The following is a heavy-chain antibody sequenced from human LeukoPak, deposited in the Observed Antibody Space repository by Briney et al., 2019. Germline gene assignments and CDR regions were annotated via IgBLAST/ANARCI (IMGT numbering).Heavy chain of an antibody. J-gene: IGHJ4*02. D-gene: IGHD3-10*01. CDR1: GGSITSYY. CDR3: ARHSREGELWDY. V-gene: IGHV4-59*08. CDR2: IYYGGST. Sequence: PSETLSLTCSVSGGSITSYYWSWIRQPPGKGLEWIGYIYYGGSTNYNPSLKSRVTISVDTSKKQFSLKLSSVTAADTAVYYCARHSREGELWDYWGQGTLVTVSS.